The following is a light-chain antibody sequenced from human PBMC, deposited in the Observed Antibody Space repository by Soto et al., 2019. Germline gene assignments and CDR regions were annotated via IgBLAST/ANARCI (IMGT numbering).Light chain of an antibody. Sequence: EIVMMQSPAPLSVSPGERATLSCRASQSVSSNLAWYQQKPGQAPRLLIYDASNRATGIPARFSGSGSGTDFTLTISSLEPEDFAVYYCQQRSNWPLTFGGGTKVDIK. V-gene: IGKV3-11*01. CDR3: QQRSNWPLT. CDR1: QSVSSN. J-gene: IGKJ4*01. CDR2: DAS.